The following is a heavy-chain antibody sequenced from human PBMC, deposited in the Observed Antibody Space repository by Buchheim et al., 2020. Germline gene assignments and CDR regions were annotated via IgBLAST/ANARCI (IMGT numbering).Heavy chain of an antibody. J-gene: IGHJ4*02. D-gene: IGHD6-19*01. CDR1: GYTFTSYY. Sequence: QVQLVQSGAEVKKPGASVKVSCKASGYTFTSYYMHWVRQAPGQGLEWMGIINPSGGSTSYAQKFQGRVTMTRDTSTSTVYLELSSLRSEDTAVYYCARANIIIAVAGSGALGYWGQGTL. CDR2: INPSGGST. CDR3: ARANIIIAVAGSGALGY. V-gene: IGHV1-46*01.